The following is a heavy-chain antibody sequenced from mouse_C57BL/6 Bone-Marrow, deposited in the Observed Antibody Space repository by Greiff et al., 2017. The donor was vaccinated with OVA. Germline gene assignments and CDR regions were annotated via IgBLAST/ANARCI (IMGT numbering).Heavy chain of an antibody. J-gene: IGHJ3*01. Sequence: EVQRVESGGGLVKPGGSLKLSCAASGFTFSSYAMSWVRQTPEKRLEWVATISDGGSYTYYPDNVTGRFTISRDNAKNNLYLQMSHLKSEDTAMYYCARAQLRPFAYWGQGTLVTVSA. CDR1: GFTFSSYA. D-gene: IGHD3-2*02. CDR3: ARAQLRPFAY. V-gene: IGHV5-4*01. CDR2: ISDGGSYT.